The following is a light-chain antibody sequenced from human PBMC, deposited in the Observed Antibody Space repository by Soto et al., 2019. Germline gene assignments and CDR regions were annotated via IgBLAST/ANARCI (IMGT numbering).Light chain of an antibody. V-gene: IGKV3-15*01. CDR1: QSVSSS. CDR2: GAS. CDR3: QQYNNCPRT. J-gene: IGKJ1*01. Sequence: EIMMTQSPATLSVSPGGRATLTYRASQSVSSSLPWYQQKPGKAPRLLIYGASTRATGIPARFSGSGSGTEFTLTISSLQSEDFAAYYCQQYNNCPRTFGQGTKV.